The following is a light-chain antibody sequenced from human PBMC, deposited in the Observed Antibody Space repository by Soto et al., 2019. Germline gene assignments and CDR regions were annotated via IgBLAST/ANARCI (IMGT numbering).Light chain of an antibody. J-gene: IGKJ5*01. CDR2: DVT. CDR3: LQFNSYPIT. CDR1: QDIRGA. V-gene: IGKV1-13*02. Sequence: GDRVTITCRASQDIRGALAWYQQKPGKAPKMLIYDVTTLESGVPLRFSGSSSGTDFTLTISSLQPADFATYYCLQFNSYPITFGHGTRLEIK.